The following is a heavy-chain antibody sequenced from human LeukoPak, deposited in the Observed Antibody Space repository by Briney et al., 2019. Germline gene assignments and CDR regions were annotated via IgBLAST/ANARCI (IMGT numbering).Heavy chain of an antibody. Sequence: GGSLRLSCAASGFTFSSYSMNWVRQAPGKGLEWVSYISSSSSTIYYADSVKGRFTISRDNAKNSLYLQMNSLRAEDTAVYYCAGDQPSYCSSTSCPMHYYHMDVWGKGTTVTVSS. J-gene: IGHJ6*03. CDR1: GFTFSSYS. D-gene: IGHD2-2*01. CDR2: ISSSSSTI. CDR3: AGDQPSYCSSTSCPMHYYHMDV. V-gene: IGHV3-48*01.